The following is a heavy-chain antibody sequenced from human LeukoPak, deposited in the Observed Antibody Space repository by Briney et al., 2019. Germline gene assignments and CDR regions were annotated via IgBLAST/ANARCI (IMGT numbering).Heavy chain of an antibody. D-gene: IGHD6-6*01. CDR2: IYYSGST. CDR1: GGSISSYY. CDR3: ARVERGGIAARPGYYYYYYMDV. Sequence: SETLSLTCTVSGGSISSYYWSWIRQPPGKGLEWIGYIYYSGSTNYNPSLKSRVTISVDTSKNQFSLKLSSVTAADTAVYYCARVERGGIAARPGYYYYYYMDVWGKGTTVTVSS. V-gene: IGHV4-59*01. J-gene: IGHJ6*03.